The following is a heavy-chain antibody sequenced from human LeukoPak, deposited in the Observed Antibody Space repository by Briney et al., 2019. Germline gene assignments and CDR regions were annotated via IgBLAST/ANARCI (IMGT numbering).Heavy chain of an antibody. V-gene: IGHV3-9*03. CDR3: AKDQYCSSTSCHGGFDY. D-gene: IGHD2-2*01. J-gene: IGHJ4*02. CDR1: GFTFDDYA. Sequence: GGSLRLSCAASGFTFDDYAMHWVRQAPGKGLEWVSGISWNSGSIGCADSVKGRFTISRDNAKNSLYLQMNSLRAEDMALYYCAKDQYCSSTSCHGGFDYWGQGTLVTVSS. CDR2: ISWNSGSI.